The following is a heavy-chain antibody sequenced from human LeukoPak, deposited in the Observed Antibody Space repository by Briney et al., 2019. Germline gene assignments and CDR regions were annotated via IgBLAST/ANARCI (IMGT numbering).Heavy chain of an antibody. V-gene: IGHV4-59*01. CDR1: GGSISSYY. Sequence: PSETLSLTCTVSGGSISSYYWSWIRQPPGKGLEWIGYIYYSGSTNYNPSLKSRVTISVDTSKNQFSLKLSSVTAADTAVYYCARGGQAYCDFWSGYGFDPWGQGTLVTVSS. J-gene: IGHJ5*02. D-gene: IGHD3-3*01. CDR2: IYYSGST. CDR3: ARGGQAYCDFWSGYGFDP.